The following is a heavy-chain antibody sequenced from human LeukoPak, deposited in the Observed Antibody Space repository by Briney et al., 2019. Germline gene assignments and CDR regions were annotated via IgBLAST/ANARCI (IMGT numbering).Heavy chain of an antibody. Sequence: PSETLSLTCTVSGDSISSYYWSWIRQPPGKGLEWIGYIYYSGSTNYNPSLKSRVTISVDTSKNQFSLKLSSVTAADTAVYYCARGDSDYGDYWGQGTLVTVSS. V-gene: IGHV4-59*01. CDR3: ARGDSDYGDY. J-gene: IGHJ4*02. D-gene: IGHD3-10*01. CDR1: GDSISSYY. CDR2: IYYSGST.